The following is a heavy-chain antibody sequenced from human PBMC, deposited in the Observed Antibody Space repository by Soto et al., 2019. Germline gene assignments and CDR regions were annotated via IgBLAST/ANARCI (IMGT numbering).Heavy chain of an antibody. Sequence: PGASLRLYFLASGFTVSNYALRRVLQAPGKGLEWVSAISYGGGTTYYADSVKGRFTISRDNSKNTLYLQMNSLRAEDTAVYYCAKNPGYYYDSTGYHFDYWGQGT. D-gene: IGHD3-22*01. CDR1: GFTVSNYA. J-gene: IGHJ4*02. CDR2: ISYGGGTT. CDR3: AKNPGYYYDSTGYHFDY. V-gene: IGHV3-23*01.